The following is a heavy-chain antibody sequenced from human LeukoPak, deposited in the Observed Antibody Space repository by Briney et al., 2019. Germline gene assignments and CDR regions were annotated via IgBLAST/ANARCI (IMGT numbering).Heavy chain of an antibody. CDR3: AQSSGTPPYYYGMDV. Sequence: PSETLSLTCTVSGGSISSYYWSWIRQPPGKGLEWIGYIYYGGSTNYNPSLKSRVTISVDTSKNQFSLKLSSVTAADTAVYYCAQSSGTPPYYYGMDVWGQGTTVTVSS. CDR1: GGSISSYY. CDR2: IYYGGST. D-gene: IGHD3-10*01. J-gene: IGHJ6*02. V-gene: IGHV4-59*08.